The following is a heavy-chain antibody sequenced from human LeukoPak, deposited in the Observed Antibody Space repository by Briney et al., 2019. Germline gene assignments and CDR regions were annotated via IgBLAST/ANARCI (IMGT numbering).Heavy chain of an antibody. CDR1: GYTFTSYG. D-gene: IGHD1-26*01. CDR3: ARDLENTQLLGGISGSRDY. V-gene: IGHV1-18*01. Sequence: ASVKVSCKASGYTFTSYGISWVRQAPGQGLEWMGWISAYNGNTNYAQKLQGRVTMTTDTSTSTAYMELRSLRSDDTAVYYCARDLENTQLLGGISGSRDYWGQGTLVTVSS. CDR2: ISAYNGNT. J-gene: IGHJ4*02.